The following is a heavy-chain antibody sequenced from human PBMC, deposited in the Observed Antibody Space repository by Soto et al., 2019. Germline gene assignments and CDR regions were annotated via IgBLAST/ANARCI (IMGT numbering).Heavy chain of an antibody. Sequence: PGGSLRLSCAASGFTFSNAWMNWVRQAPGKGLEWVGRIKSKTHGGTADYAAPVKGRFTISRDDSENTLYLQMNSLKTEDTAVYYCTTLPYCSSCDFWGQGTLVTVSS. D-gene: IGHD6-13*01. J-gene: IGHJ4*02. CDR3: TTLPYCSSCDF. V-gene: IGHV3-15*01. CDR2: IKSKTHGGTA. CDR1: GFTFSNAW.